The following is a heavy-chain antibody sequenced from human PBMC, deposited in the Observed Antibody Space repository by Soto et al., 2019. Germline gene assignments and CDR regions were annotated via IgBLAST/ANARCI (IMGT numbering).Heavy chain of an antibody. J-gene: IGHJ4*01. D-gene: IGHD1-1*01. CDR1: GFSVSTYS. V-gene: IGHV3-23*01. Sequence: EVQLLESGGGLVQPGGSLRLSCAASGFSVSTYSFAWVRQTPAKGLAWVSGISVSGDTTFYIDSVRGRFTISRDTSKNTLDLQMHSLRVEDSAVYFCARWDGYADLCGHGTLVTVSS. CDR2: ISVSGDTT. CDR3: ARWDGYADL.